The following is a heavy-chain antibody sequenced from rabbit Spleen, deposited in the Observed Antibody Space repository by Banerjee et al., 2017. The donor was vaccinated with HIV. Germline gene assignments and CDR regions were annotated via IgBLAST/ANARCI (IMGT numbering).Heavy chain of an antibody. Sequence: QSLEESGGDLVKPGASLTLTCKASGVSFSDKDVMCWVRQAPGKGLEWITCINIATGKSVYASWVSGRFIMSRTSSTTVTLQMTSLTAADTATYFCARDLVAVIGWNFNLWGPGTLVTVS. V-gene: IGHV1S40*01. J-gene: IGHJ4*01. CDR3: ARDLVAVIGWNFNL. CDR1: GVSFSDKDV. D-gene: IGHD1-1*01. CDR2: INIATGKS.